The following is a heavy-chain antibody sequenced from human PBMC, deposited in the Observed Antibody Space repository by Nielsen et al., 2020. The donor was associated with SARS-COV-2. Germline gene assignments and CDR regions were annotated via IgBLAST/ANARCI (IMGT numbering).Heavy chain of an antibody. D-gene: IGHD5-24*01. J-gene: IGHJ4*02. Sequence: ASVKVSCKASGYTFTTYAINWVRQAPGQGLEWMGWINTHTGNPTNAQGFTGWFVFSLDTSVSTAYLQISSLRAEDTAVYYCARDRGDGYNSGVDYWGQGTLVTVSS. V-gene: IGHV7-4-1*02. CDR1: GYTFTTYA. CDR3: ARDRGDGYNSGVDY. CDR2: INTHTGNP.